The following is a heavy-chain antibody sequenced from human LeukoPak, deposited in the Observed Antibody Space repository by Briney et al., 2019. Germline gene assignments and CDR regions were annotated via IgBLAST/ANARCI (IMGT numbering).Heavy chain of an antibody. CDR3: ARGRPYSGGYHLDY. D-gene: IGHD1-26*01. CDR2: LYYDGRT. V-gene: IGHV4-39*01. Sequence: PSETLSLTCTVFGDSVSSSNYYWAWFRQPPGKGLDWIGSLYYDGRTYYSPSLESRVTVSVDTSKNQFALKLTSVTAADTAVYYCARGRPYSGGYHLDYWGQGTLVTVSP. J-gene: IGHJ4*02. CDR1: GDSVSSSNYY.